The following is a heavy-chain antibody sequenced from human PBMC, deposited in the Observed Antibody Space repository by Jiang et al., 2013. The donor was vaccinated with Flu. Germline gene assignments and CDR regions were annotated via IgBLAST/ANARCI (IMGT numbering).Heavy chain of an antibody. D-gene: IGHD3-10*01. Sequence: RFTLSRDDSESIAYLQMNNLESDDTAVYYCTRGASFGELSFAYWGQGTLVTVSS. CDR3: TRGASFGELSFAY. V-gene: IGHV3-49*02. J-gene: IGHJ4*02.